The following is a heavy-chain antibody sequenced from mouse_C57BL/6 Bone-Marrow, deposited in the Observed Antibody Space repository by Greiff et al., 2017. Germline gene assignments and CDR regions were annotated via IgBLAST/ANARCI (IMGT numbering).Heavy chain of an antibody. Sequence: QVQLQQPGAELVRPGSSVKLSCKASGYTFTSYWMDWVKQRPGQGLEWIGNIYPSDSETHYNQKFKDKATLTVDKSSSTAYMQLSSLTSEDSAVYYCARLYYDDYWGQGTTLKVSS. D-gene: IGHD2-4*01. CDR3: ARLYYDDY. CDR1: GYTFTSYW. J-gene: IGHJ2*01. V-gene: IGHV1-61*01. CDR2: IYPSDSET.